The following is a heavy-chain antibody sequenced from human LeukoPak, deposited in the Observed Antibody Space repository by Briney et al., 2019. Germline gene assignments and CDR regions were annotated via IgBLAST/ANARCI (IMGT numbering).Heavy chain of an antibody. CDR3: SPAIIGY. CDR1: EFIVSANY. D-gene: IGHD2-21*02. Sequence: GGSLRLSCAASEFIVSANYMSWVRQAPGKGLEWVAFIRYDGNKKYYADSVKGRFTISRDNSKITLYLQMNSLRAEDTAVYYSSPAIIGYWGQGTLVTVSS. CDR2: IRYDGNKK. J-gene: IGHJ4*02. V-gene: IGHV3-30*02.